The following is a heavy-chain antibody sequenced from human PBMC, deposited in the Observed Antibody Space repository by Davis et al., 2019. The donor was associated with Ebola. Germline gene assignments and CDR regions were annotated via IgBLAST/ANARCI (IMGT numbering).Heavy chain of an antibody. D-gene: IGHD6-19*01. V-gene: IGHV1-3*01. Sequence: AASVKVSCKASGYTFTSYAMHWVRQAPGQRLEWMGWINAGNGNTKYSQKFQGRVTITRDTSASTAYMELSSLRSEDTAVYYCARDTVYSSGWYWWGQGTLVTVSS. CDR2: INAGNGNT. CDR1: GYTFTSYA. CDR3: ARDTVYSSGWYW. J-gene: IGHJ4*02.